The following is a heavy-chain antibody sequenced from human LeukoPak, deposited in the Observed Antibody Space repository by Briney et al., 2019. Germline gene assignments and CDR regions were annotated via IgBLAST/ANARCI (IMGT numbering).Heavy chain of an antibody. CDR1: GFTFGDYA. CDR3: ARRYSSSWWHLDY. Sequence: GGSLRLSCAASGFTFGDYAMSWVRQAPGKGLEWVSYISSSSSTIYCADSVKGRFTISRDNAKNSLSLQMNSLRDEDTAVYYCARRYSSSWWHLDYWGQGTLVTVSS. J-gene: IGHJ4*02. CDR2: ISSSSSTI. D-gene: IGHD6-13*01. V-gene: IGHV3-48*02.